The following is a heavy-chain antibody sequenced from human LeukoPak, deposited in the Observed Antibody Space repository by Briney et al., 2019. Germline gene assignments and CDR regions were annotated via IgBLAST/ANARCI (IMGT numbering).Heavy chain of an antibody. J-gene: IGHJ4*02. CDR2: ISSSSSYI. Sequence: PGGSLRLSCAASGFTFSSYSMNWVRQAPGKGLEWVSSISSSSSYIYYADSVKGRFTISRDNAKNSLYLQMNSLRAEDTAVYYCARAMSRYGSGSYDYWGQGTLVTVSS. CDR3: ARAMSRYGSGSYDY. CDR1: GFTFSSYS. D-gene: IGHD3-10*01. V-gene: IGHV3-21*01.